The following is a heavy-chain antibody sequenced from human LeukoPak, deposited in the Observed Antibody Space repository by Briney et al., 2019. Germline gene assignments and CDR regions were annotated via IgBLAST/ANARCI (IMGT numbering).Heavy chain of an antibody. J-gene: IGHJ4*02. CDR3: ARHEEEDGYNAKTFDY. V-gene: IGHV4-39*01. CDR2: IFHSGTT. D-gene: IGHD5-24*01. CDR1: GGSISSSTNY. Sequence: PSETLSLTCTVSGGSISSSTNYWGWVRQPPGKGLVCIGSIFHSGTTYYNPSLKSRVIISVDTSKNQFSLKLSSVTAADTAVYYCARHEEEDGYNAKTFDYWGQGTLVTVSS.